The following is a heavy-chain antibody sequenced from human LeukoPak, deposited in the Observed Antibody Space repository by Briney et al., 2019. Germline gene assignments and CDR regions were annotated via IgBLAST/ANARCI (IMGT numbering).Heavy chain of an antibody. V-gene: IGHV6-1*01. CDR2: TYYRSKWFF. J-gene: IGHJ4*02. D-gene: IGHD6-19*01. CDR3: ARVNSGYSGGWYTGDY. CDR1: GDSVSSNSAA. Sequence: SQTLSLTCAISGDSVSSNSAAWNWIRQSPSRGLEWLGRTYYRSKWFFNYEVSVRSRITINPDTSKNQFSLKLSSVTAADTAVYYCARVNSGYSGGWYTGDYWGQGTLVTVSS.